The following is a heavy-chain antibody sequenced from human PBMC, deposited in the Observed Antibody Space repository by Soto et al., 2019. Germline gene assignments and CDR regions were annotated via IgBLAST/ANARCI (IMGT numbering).Heavy chain of an antibody. CDR2: IYYSGST. D-gene: IGHD3-10*01. CDR1: GGYISSYY. Sequence: SETLSVTCTVAGGYISSYYCSWIRQPPGKGLEWIGYIYYSGSTSYNPSLKSRVTISVDTSKNQFSLKLSSVTAADTAVYYCARGDPLLWFGEKVYYGMDVWGQGTTVTVSS. J-gene: IGHJ6*02. CDR3: ARGDPLLWFGEKVYYGMDV. V-gene: IGHV4-59*01.